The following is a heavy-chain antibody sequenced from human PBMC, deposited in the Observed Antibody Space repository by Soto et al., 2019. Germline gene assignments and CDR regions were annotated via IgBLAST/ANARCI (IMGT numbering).Heavy chain of an antibody. CDR2: INPSGGST. CDR1: GYTFTSYY. CDR3: ARRFHWARISSGWTPPYYYYMDV. D-gene: IGHD6-19*01. J-gene: IGHJ6*03. Sequence: ASVKVSCKASGYTFTSYYMHWVRQAPGQGLEWMGIINPSGGSTSYAQKFQGRVTMTRDTSTSTAYMELSSQRSEDIDVYYCARRFHWARISSGWTPPYYYYMDVWGKGTTVTVSS. V-gene: IGHV1-46*01.